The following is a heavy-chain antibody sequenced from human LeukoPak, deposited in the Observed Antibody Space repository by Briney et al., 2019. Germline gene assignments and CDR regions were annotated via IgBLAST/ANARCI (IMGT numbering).Heavy chain of an antibody. CDR2: IIPIFATA. D-gene: IGHD7-27*01. J-gene: IGHJ3*02. V-gene: IGHV1-69*13. CDR1: GGTFSSYA. Sequence: ASVKVSCKASGGTFSSYAISWVRQAPGQGLEWMGGIIPIFATANYAQKFQGRVTITADESTSTAYMELSSLRSEDTAVYYCARDLGPIGPIPPYDAFDIWGQGTMVTVSS. CDR3: ARDLGPIGPIPPYDAFDI.